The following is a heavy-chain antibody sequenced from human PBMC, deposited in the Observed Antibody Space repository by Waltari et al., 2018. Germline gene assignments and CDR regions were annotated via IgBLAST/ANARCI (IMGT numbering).Heavy chain of an antibody. V-gene: IGHV4-34*02. Sequence: QVQLQQWGAGLLKPSETLSLTCAVYGGSFSGYYWSWIRQPPGKGLEWIGEINHSGSTNYNPSLKSRVTISIDTSKNQFSLKLSSVTAADTAVFYCARNNWYCSSTSCYRRPGDFDYWGQGTLVTVSS. CDR1: GGSFSGYY. J-gene: IGHJ4*02. CDR3: ARNNWYCSSTSCYRRPGDFDY. CDR2: INHSGST. D-gene: IGHD2-2*01.